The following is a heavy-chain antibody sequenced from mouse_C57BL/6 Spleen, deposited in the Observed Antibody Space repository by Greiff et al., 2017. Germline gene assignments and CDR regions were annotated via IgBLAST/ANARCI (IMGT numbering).Heavy chain of an antibody. CDR3: ARWGTAQAIFDY. Sequence: QVHVKQSGAELARPGASVKMSCKASGYTFTSYTMHWVKQRPGQGLEWIGYINPSSGYTKYNQKFKDKATLTADKSSSTAYMQLSSLTSEDSAVYYCARWGTAQAIFDYWGQGTPLTVSS. V-gene: IGHV1-4*01. CDR2: INPSSGYT. J-gene: IGHJ2*01. CDR1: GYTFTSYT. D-gene: IGHD3-2*02.